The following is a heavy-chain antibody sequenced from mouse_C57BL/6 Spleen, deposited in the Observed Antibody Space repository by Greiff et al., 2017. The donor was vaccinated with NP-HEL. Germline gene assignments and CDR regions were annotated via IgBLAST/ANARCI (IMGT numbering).Heavy chain of an antibody. V-gene: IGHV5-6*01. D-gene: IGHD5-1*01. CDR1: GFTFSSYG. CDR3: ARHTFSPYYFDY. J-gene: IGHJ2*01. Sequence: EVQGVESGGDLVKPGGSLKLSCAASGFTFSSYGMSWVRQTPDKRLEWVATISSGGSYTYYPDSVKGRFTISRDNAKNTLYLQMSSLKSEDTAMYYCARHTFSPYYFDYWGQGTTLTVSS. CDR2: ISSGGSYT.